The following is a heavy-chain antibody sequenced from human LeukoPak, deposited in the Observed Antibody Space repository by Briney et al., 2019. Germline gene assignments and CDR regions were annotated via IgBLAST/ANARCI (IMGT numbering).Heavy chain of an antibody. V-gene: IGHV2-5*08. J-gene: IGHJ5*02. Sequence: TLSLTCAVSGGSINTYYWSWIRQPPGKALEWLALINWDDQKVYSPSLQSRLSITKDTSKNQVVLTMTNVDPVDTATYYCAHRRDSSGYQYRYWFAPWGQGTLVTVSS. CDR1: GGSINTYYW. CDR2: INWDDQK. D-gene: IGHD3-22*01. CDR3: AHRRDSSGYQYRYWFAP.